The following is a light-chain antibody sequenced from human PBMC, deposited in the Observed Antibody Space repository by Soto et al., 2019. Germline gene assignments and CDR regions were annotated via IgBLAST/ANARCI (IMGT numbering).Light chain of an antibody. CDR3: QQYDNWPQT. J-gene: IGKJ2*01. V-gene: IGKV3-15*01. CDR2: GAS. Sequence: EIVMTQSPATLSVSPGERATLSCRASQSVSSNLAWYQQKPGQAPRLLIYGASTRATGIPAGFSGSGSGTEFTLTVSSLQSEDFPVYYCQQYDNWPQTFGQGTKREIK. CDR1: QSVSSN.